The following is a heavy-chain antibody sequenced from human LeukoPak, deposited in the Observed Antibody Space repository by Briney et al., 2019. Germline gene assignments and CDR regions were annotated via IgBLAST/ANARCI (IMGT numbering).Heavy chain of an antibody. D-gene: IGHD3-22*01. CDR2: ISYDGSNK. J-gene: IGHJ4*02. Sequence: PGGSLRLSCAASGFTFSSYAMHWVRQAPGKGLEWVAVISYDGSNKYYADSVKGRFTISRDNSKNTLYLQMNSLRAEDAAVYYCARGHLGFYYDSSGYFGYWGQGTLVTVSS. CDR1: GFTFSSYA. CDR3: ARGHLGFYYDSSGYFGY. V-gene: IGHV3-30-3*01.